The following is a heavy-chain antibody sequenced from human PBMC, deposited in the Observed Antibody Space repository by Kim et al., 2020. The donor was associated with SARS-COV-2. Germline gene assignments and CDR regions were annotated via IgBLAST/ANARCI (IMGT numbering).Heavy chain of an antibody. J-gene: IGHJ4*02. CDR1: GLTVSSNY. D-gene: IGHD5-12*01. CDR3: AYSGYPSIKGTDY. CDR2: IYSGGST. Sequence: GGSLRLSCAASGLTVSSNYMSWVRQAPGKGLEWVSVIYSGGSTYYADSVKGRFTISRDNSKNTLYLQMNSLRAEDTAVYYCAYSGYPSIKGTDYWGQGTLVTVSS. V-gene: IGHV3-66*02.